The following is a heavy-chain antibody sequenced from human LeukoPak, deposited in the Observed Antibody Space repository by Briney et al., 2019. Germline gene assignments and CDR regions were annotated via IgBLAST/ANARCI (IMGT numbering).Heavy chain of an antibody. CDR3: ARAGTTGTTTDL. CDR1: GGSISSLY. V-gene: IGHV4-59*11. Sequence: SETLSLTCTVPGGSISSLYWSWIRQPPGKGLEWIGYIYYSGRTNYNPSLKSRVLISVDTSKNQFSLKLSSVTAADTAVYYCARAGTTGTTTDLWGRGTLVTVSS. J-gene: IGHJ2*01. CDR2: IYYSGRT. D-gene: IGHD1-1*01.